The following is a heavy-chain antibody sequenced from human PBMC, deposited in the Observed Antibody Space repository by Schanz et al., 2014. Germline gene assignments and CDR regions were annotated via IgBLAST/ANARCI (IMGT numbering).Heavy chain of an antibody. V-gene: IGHV1-2*02. J-gene: IGHJ3*02. CDR3: ARDWSPGSKKAFDI. Sequence: QVQLVQSGAEVKEPGASVKASCKASAYTFTGYYLHWVRQAPGQRFEWMGWISPNGATRYAQKFQDKVTMARATSSSTPYMKGPSLRLDAAAIYYRARDWSPGSKKAFDIWGPGTMVTVSS. CDR2: ISPNGAT. CDR1: AYTFTGYY. D-gene: IGHD3-10*01.